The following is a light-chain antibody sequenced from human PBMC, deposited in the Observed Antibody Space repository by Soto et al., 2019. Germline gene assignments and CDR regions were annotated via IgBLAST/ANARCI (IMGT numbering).Light chain of an antibody. CDR1: QRISSN. V-gene: IGKV3-15*01. CDR3: QHYNNWPPWT. J-gene: IGKJ1*01. Sequence: EVVMTQSPATLSVSPGERATLSCRASQRISSNLVWYQQRRGHAPRRLIYGASTRAPGIPARFSGSGSETEFTLTISSLQSEDFAVYYCQHYNNWPPWTFGQGTKVEIK. CDR2: GAS.